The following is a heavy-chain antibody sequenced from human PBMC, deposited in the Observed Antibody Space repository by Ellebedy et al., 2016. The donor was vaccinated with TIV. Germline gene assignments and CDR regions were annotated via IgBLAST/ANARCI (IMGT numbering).Heavy chain of an antibody. V-gene: IGHV4-39*01. CDR2: IYYSGST. CDR1: GGSISSSSYY. Sequence: SETLSLXXTVSGGSISSSSYYWGWIRQPPGKGLEWIGTIYYSGSTYYNPSLKSRVIISVDTSKNQFSLRLSSVTAADTAVYYCARLAYSSSSRDYYYGMDVWGQGTTVTVSS. D-gene: IGHD6-6*01. CDR3: ARLAYSSSSRDYYYGMDV. J-gene: IGHJ6*02.